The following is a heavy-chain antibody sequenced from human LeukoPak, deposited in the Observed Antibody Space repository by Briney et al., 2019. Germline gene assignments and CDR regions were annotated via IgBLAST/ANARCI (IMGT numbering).Heavy chain of an antibody. CDR1: GYRFTTYW. Sequence: GESLQISCKGSGYRFTTYWIGWVRQMPGKGLEWMGIIYPGDSNTRYSPSFQGQVTISADKPISTAYLQWSSLKASDTAMYYCARLPLGSGWYYFDYWGQGTLVTVSS. J-gene: IGHJ4*02. D-gene: IGHD6-19*01. CDR2: IYPGDSNT. V-gene: IGHV5-51*01. CDR3: ARLPLGSGWYYFDY.